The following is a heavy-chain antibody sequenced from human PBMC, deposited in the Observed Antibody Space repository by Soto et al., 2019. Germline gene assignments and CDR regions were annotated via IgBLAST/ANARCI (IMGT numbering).Heavy chain of an antibody. Sequence: ASVKVSCKASGGTFSGYAISWVRQAPGQGLEWMGGIIPICVTANYAQKFQGRVTITADESTSTAYMEMSSLRSEDTAVSYCARVGMDMWYSYAVFDYWGQGTLVTFSS. D-gene: IGHD5-18*01. CDR1: GGTFSGYA. J-gene: IGHJ4*02. CDR2: IIPICVTA. CDR3: ARVGMDMWYSYAVFDY. V-gene: IGHV1-69*13.